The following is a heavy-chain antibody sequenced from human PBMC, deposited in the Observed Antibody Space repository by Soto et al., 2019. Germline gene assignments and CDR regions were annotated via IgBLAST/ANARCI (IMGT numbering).Heavy chain of an antibody. CDR3: ARDRETGYNFYYGMDV. Sequence: SETLSLTCSVSGADINTYSWTWIRQPAGKGLEWIGRIYTSASINYNPSLRGRVTLSVDTSTNQVSLKLASVTAADTAVYYCARDRETGYNFYYGMDVWGQGTTVTVSS. CDR2: IYTSASI. V-gene: IGHV4-4*07. CDR1: GADINTYS. J-gene: IGHJ6*02. D-gene: IGHD3-9*01.